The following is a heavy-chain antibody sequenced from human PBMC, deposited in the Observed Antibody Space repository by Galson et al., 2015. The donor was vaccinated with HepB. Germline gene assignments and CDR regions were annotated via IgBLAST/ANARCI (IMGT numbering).Heavy chain of an antibody. CDR2: ITSSGVGT. J-gene: IGHJ4*02. D-gene: IGHD3-10*01. Sequence: LRLSCAASGFTFNSYAMNWVRQAPGKGLEWVSAITSSGVGTYYADSVKGRFTISRDNSKNTLYLQMNSLRAEDTAIYYCAKRESVVRGVIGPVDYWGQGTLVTVTS. CDR1: GFTFNSYA. V-gene: IGHV3-23*01. CDR3: AKRESVVRGVIGPVDY.